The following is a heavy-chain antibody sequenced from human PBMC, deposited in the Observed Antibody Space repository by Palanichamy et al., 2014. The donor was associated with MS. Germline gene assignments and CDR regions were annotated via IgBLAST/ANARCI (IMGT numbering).Heavy chain of an antibody. CDR3: ARDAYYDFWTSGMDV. Sequence: QVQLQESGPGLVKPSETLSLTCTVSGGSVSSGNYYWSWIRQPPGKGLEWIGYIYYSGSTNYNPSLKSRVTISVDTSKNQSSLKLTSVTAADTALYYCARDAYYDFWTSGMDVWGQGTTVTVSS. CDR2: IYYSGST. J-gene: IGHJ6*02. D-gene: IGHD3-3*01. CDR1: GGSVSSGNYY. V-gene: IGHV4-61*01.